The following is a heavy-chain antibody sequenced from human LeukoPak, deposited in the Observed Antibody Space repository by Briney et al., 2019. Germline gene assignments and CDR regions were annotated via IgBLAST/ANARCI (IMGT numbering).Heavy chain of an antibody. J-gene: IGHJ4*02. CDR3: ARAQRGYYYDSSGYYIFDY. V-gene: IGHV3-53*01. D-gene: IGHD3-22*01. CDR1: GFTVSSNY. Sequence: GGSLRLSCAASGFTVSSNYMSWVRQAPGKGLEWVSVIYSGGSTYYADSVKGRFTISRDNSKNTRYLQMNSLRAEDTAVYYCARAQRGYYYDSSGYYIFDYWGQGTLVTVSS. CDR2: IYSGGST.